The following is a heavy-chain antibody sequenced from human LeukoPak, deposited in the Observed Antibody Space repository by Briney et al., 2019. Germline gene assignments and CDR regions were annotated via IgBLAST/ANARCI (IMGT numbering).Heavy chain of an antibody. Sequence: SGGSLRLSCAATGFTFGSYAMSWVRQAPGKGLEWVSTVSGPGTTTYYADSVKGRFTVSRDNSKDTVFLQMDSLRAEDTAVYYCATRRSGNYFATFDYWGQGILVTVSS. CDR3: ATRRSGNYFATFDY. CDR2: VSGPGTTT. V-gene: IGHV3-23*01. J-gene: IGHJ4*02. D-gene: IGHD3-22*01. CDR1: GFTFGSYA.